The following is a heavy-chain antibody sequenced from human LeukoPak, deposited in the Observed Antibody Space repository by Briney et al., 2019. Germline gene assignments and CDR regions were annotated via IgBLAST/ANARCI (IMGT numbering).Heavy chain of an antibody. Sequence: PGGSLRLSCAASGFTVSSKYMSWVRQAPGKGLEWVSVIYSGGGTYYADSVKGRFTISRDNSKNTLYLQMNSLRAEDAAVYYCATIGDRRSGELYRIDYWGQGTLVTVSS. V-gene: IGHV3-66*01. CDR3: ATIGDRRSGELYRIDY. CDR1: GFTVSSKY. D-gene: IGHD1-26*01. CDR2: IYSGGGT. J-gene: IGHJ4*02.